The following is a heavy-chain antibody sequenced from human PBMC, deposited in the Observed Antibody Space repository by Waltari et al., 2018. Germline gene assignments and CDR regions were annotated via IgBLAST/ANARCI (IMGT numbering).Heavy chain of an antibody. CDR2: FDRYADEQ. Sequence: QAQLLQSGAEMKKPGASVKVSCKVSGYSLPDLSIHWVRQAPGKGLDWMGGFDRYADEQMYAHEFQGRVTLTEDTSTDTAYMELSSLRSDDTAIYFCATASGIPTTVTLYDPFDIWGQGTMVTVSS. CDR1: GYSLPDLS. D-gene: IGHD1-1*01. J-gene: IGHJ3*02. CDR3: ATASGIPTTVTLYDPFDI. V-gene: IGHV1-24*01.